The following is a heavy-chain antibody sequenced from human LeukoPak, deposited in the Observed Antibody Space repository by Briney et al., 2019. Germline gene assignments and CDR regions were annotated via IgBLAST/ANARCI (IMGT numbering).Heavy chain of an antibody. V-gene: IGHV4-34*01. Sequence: PETLSLTCAVYGGSFSGYYWSWIRQPPGKGLEWIGEINHSVSTNYNPSLKSRVTLSVATSKNQFSLKLSSVTAADTAVYYCARASRRMHPAAYWGQGTLVTVSS. D-gene: IGHD6-25*01. CDR2: INHSVST. J-gene: IGHJ4*02. CDR1: GGSFSGYY. CDR3: ARASRRMHPAAY.